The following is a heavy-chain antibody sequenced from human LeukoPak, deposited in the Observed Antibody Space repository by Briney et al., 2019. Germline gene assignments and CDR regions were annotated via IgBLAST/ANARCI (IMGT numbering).Heavy chain of an antibody. CDR2: INHSGST. V-gene: IGHV4-34*01. Sequence: SETLSLTCAVYGGSFSGYYWSWIRQLPGKGLEWIGEINHSGSTNYNPSLKSRVTISVDTSKNQFSLKLSSVTAADTAVYYCARDLVGVTADYWGQGTLVTVSS. J-gene: IGHJ4*02. CDR1: GGSFSGYY. CDR3: ARDLVGVTADY. D-gene: IGHD1-26*01.